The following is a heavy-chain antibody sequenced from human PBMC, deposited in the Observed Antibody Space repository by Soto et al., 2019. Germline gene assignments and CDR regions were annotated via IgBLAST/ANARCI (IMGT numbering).Heavy chain of an antibody. CDR2: ISSSSSTI. CDR1: GFTFSSYS. Sequence: GGSLRLSCAASGFTFSSYSMNWVRQAPGKGLEWVSYISSSSSTIYYADSVKGRFTISRDNAKNSLYLQMNSLRAEDMAVYYCARDVYSSAQRGAFDIWGQGTMVTVSS. CDR3: ARDVYSSAQRGAFDI. V-gene: IGHV3-48*01. D-gene: IGHD6-19*01. J-gene: IGHJ3*02.